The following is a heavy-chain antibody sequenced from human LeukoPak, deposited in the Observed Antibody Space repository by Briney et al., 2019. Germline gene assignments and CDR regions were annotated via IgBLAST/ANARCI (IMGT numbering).Heavy chain of an antibody. J-gene: IGHJ4*02. CDR2: ISGYNGDT. CDR3: ARRERCCSGWYEDH. D-gene: IGHD6-19*01. CDR1: GHISSSYG. V-gene: IGHV1-18*01. Sequence: ASVKVSCKAVGHISSSYGISWVRQAPGQGLEWMGWISGYNGDTNYAQNLHDRLTMSTDTSTSTAYMELTSLRSDDTAVYYCARRERCCSGWYEDHWGQGTLVTVSS.